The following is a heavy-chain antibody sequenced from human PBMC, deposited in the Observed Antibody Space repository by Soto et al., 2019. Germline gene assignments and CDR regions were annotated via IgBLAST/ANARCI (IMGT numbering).Heavy chain of an antibody. CDR3: ARGGQDFWSGPFDY. J-gene: IGHJ4*02. CDR1: DGSISTYF. D-gene: IGHD3-3*01. V-gene: IGHV4-4*07. CDR2: IDNSGNT. Sequence: TSETLSLTCTVSDGSISTYFCNWIRQPAGKGLEWIGRIDNSGNTNYNPSLKSRVTMSADTSRNQFSLKLNSVTAADTAVYYCARGGQDFWSGPFDYWGQGALVTV.